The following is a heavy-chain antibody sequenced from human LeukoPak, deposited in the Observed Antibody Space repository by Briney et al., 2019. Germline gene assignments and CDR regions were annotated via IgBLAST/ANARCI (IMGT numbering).Heavy chain of an antibody. V-gene: IGHV3-74*01. D-gene: IGHD6-19*01. Sequence: GGSLRLSCAASGFTFSSYWMHWLRQAPGKGLVWVSRINSDGSSTSYADSVKGRFTISRDNAKNTLYLQMNSLRAEDTAVYYCAKCSGWFVRGKDYYYYYMDVWGKGTTVTVSS. J-gene: IGHJ6*03. CDR2: INSDGSST. CDR1: GFTFSSYW. CDR3: AKCSGWFVRGKDYYYYYMDV.